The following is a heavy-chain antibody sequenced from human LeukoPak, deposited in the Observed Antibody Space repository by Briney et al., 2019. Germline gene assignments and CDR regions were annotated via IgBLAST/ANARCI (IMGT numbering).Heavy chain of an antibody. CDR1: GFTFSSYW. CDR2: IKQDGSEK. CDR3: ARDRWSGGSCYTL. D-gene: IGHD2-15*01. V-gene: IGHV3-7*01. Sequence: QAGGSLRLSCAASGFTFSSYWMSWVRQAPGKGLEWVANIKQDGSEKYYVDSVKGRFTISRDNAKNSLYLQMNSLRAEDTAVYYCARDRWSGGSCYTLWGQGTLVTVSS. J-gene: IGHJ4*02.